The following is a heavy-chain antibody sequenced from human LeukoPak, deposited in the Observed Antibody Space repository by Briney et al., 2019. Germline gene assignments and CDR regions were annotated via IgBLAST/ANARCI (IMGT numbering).Heavy chain of an antibody. CDR2: IKQDGSEK. CDR3: TRGVDTYDFWNGYV. CDR1: GFTFRSYW. V-gene: IGHV3-7*01. Sequence: GGSLRLSCAASGFTFRSYWMTWVRQAPGKGLEWVGNIKQDGSEKHYVASVKGRFTISRDNDKNSLHLQMNSLRVEATAVYYCTRGVDTYDFWNGYVRGQGTLVTVSS. J-gene: IGHJ4*02. D-gene: IGHD3-3*01.